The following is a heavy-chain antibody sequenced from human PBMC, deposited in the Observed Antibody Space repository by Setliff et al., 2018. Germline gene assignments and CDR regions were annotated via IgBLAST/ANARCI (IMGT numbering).Heavy chain of an antibody. Sequence: SETLSLTCAVSGLSISGEYYWGWIRQPPGGGPEWIGIIYHDGRAYYSMSLKSRVNLSLDMSKTQFSLHLNSVTAADTAVYYCMRQVGGGLWYLDYWGQGILVTVSS. D-gene: IGHD2-15*01. CDR3: MRQVGGGLWYLDY. CDR2: IYHDGRA. CDR1: GLSISGEYY. J-gene: IGHJ4*02. V-gene: IGHV4-38-2*01.